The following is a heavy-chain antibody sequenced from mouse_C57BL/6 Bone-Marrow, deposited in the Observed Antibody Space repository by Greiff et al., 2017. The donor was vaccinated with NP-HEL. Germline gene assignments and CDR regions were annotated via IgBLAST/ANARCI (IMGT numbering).Heavy chain of an antibody. Sequence: QVQLQQSGAELVRPGTSVKMSCKASGYTFTNYWIGWAKQRPGHGLEWIGDIYPGGGYTNYNEKFKGKATLTADKSSSTAYMQFSSLTSEDSAIDYCARGGSSFYWYFDVWGTGTTVTVSS. CDR3: ARGGSSFYWYFDV. CDR1: GYTFTNYW. D-gene: IGHD1-1*01. V-gene: IGHV1-63*01. CDR2: IYPGGGYT. J-gene: IGHJ1*03.